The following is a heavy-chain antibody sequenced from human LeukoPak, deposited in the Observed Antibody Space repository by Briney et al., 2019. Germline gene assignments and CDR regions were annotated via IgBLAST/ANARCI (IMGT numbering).Heavy chain of an antibody. Sequence: GGSLRLSCAASRFTFSSHAMSWVRQTPGKGLEWVSSISAGGGGTHYADSVKGRFTISRDNSKSTLYLQMNSLRAEDTAVYFLAYFVSGGYIYGRFRYWGQETPVPVSS. CDR3: AYFVSGGYIYGRFRY. CDR2: ISAGGGGT. CDR1: RFTFSSHA. D-gene: IGHD3-22*01. J-gene: IGHJ4*02. V-gene: IGHV3-23*01.